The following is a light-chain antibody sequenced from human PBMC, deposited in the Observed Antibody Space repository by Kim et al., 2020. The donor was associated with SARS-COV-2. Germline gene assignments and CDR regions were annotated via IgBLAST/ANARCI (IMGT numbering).Light chain of an antibody. CDR3: QQNGSSPFT. Sequence: EIVLTQSPGTLSLSPGERATLSCRASQSVSSSYLSWYQQQPGQAPMLLIYGASSRAAGIPDRFSGSGSATVFTLTISRLDPDDFAVYYCQQNGSSPFTFGQGTRLEIK. V-gene: IGKV3-20*01. CDR1: QSVSSSY. J-gene: IGKJ5*01. CDR2: GAS.